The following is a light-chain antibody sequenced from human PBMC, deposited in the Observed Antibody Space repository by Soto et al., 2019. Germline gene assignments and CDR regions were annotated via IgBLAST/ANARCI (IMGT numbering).Light chain of an antibody. CDR3: LQRSAWPLT. V-gene: IGKV3-15*01. Sequence: EIVMTQSPVTLSVSPGEIATLSWRASQSVSSKLAWYQQKPGQAPRLLIYGASTRATAIPARFSGSGSGTEFTLTISSLEPEDFALYHCLQRSAWPLTFGPGTKVDIK. J-gene: IGKJ3*01. CDR1: QSVSSK. CDR2: GAS.